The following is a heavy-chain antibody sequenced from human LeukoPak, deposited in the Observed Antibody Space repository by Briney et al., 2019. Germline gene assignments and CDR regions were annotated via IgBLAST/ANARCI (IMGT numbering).Heavy chain of an antibody. J-gene: IGHJ5*02. Sequence: PGGSLRLSCAASGFTVSSNYMNWVRQAPGKGLEWVSVIYGGDNTYYADSVKGRFTISRDNSKNTLYLQMNSLRAEDTAGYYCAREHSFPFHYYDPWGQGTLVTVSS. V-gene: IGHV3-66*01. CDR2: IYGGDNT. D-gene: IGHD3-10*01. CDR1: GFTVSSNY. CDR3: AREHSFPFHYYDP.